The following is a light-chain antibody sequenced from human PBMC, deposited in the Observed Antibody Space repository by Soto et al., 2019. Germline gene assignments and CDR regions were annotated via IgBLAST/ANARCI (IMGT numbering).Light chain of an antibody. V-gene: IGLV1-51*01. CDR3: GSWDSSMSAYV. CDR1: SSNIGGNS. CDR2: DDN. Sequence: VLTQPPSVSAAPGQKVTISCSGSSSNIGGNSVSWYQQLPGTAPKLLIYDDNKRPSGIPDRFSGSKSGTSATLGITGLQTGDEGDYYCGSWDSSMSAYVFGTGTKVTVL. J-gene: IGLJ1*01.